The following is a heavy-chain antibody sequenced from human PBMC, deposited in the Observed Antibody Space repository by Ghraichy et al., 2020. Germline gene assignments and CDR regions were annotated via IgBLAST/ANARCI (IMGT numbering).Heavy chain of an antibody. CDR3: ARGMKWAAAGQYYFDY. J-gene: IGHJ4*02. Sequence: SETLSLTCAVYGGSFSGYYWSWIRQPPGKGLEWIGEINRSGTTNYIPSLKSRAAISIDTSKNQFSLNLNSVTAADTAVYFCARGMKWAAAGQYYFDYRGQGTLVTVS. CDR1: GGSFSGYY. V-gene: IGHV4-34*01. D-gene: IGHD6-25*01. CDR2: INRSGTT.